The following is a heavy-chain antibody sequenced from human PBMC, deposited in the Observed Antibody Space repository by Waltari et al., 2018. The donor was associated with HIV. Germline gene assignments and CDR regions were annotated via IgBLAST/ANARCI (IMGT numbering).Heavy chain of an antibody. CDR2: IRSKTYGGTT. V-gene: IGHV3-49*04. CDR1: GFSFGDYS. D-gene: IGHD6-19*01. Sequence: EVQLVESGGGLVQPGRSLRLSCAASGFSFGDYSMGWVRQAPGKGVEWVGFIRSKTYGGTTEYAGSVKGRFTISRDDSKSIAYLQMNSLKTEDTAVYYCTKAVAGFYYFDYWGQGTQVTVSS. CDR3: TKAVAGFYYFDY. J-gene: IGHJ4*02.